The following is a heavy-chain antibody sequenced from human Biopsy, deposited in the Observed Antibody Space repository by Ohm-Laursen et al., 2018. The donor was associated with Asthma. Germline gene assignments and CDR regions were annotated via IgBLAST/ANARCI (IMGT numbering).Heavy chain of an antibody. CDR2: IYSGGTS. J-gene: IGHJ4*02. V-gene: IGHV3-53*01. Sequence: GSLRLSCTASGFTVSRDHMFWVRQAPGKGLEWVSVIYSGGTSDTADSVRGRFTISRDFYKNKLYLQMDSLRAEDTAVYYCARGDSSGWSHYYFDYRGQGTLVTVSS. CDR3: ARGDSSGWSHYYFDY. CDR1: GFTVSRDH. D-gene: IGHD6-19*01.